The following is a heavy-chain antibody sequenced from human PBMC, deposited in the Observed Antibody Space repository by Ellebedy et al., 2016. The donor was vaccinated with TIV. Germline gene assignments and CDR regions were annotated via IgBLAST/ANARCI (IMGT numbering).Heavy chain of an antibody. Sequence: PGGSLRLSCAASGFTFSSYSMNWVRKAPGKGLEWVSYISSSSSTIYYADSVKGRFTISRDNSKNSLYLQMNSLRAEDTAVYYCARDDDYIFTGRNAMDVWGQGTTVTVSS. D-gene: IGHD3-9*01. CDR3: ARDDDYIFTGRNAMDV. CDR2: ISSSSSTI. J-gene: IGHJ6*02. CDR1: GFTFSSYS. V-gene: IGHV3-48*01.